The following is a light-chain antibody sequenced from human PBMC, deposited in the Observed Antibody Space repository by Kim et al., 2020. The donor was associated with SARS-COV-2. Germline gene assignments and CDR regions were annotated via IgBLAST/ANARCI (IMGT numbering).Light chain of an antibody. CDR2: LNSDGSH. J-gene: IGLJ2*01. V-gene: IGLV4-69*01. Sequence: QLVLTQSHSASASLGASVKLTCTLSSGHSSYAIAWHQQQPEKGPRYLMKLNSDGSHNKGDGIPDRFSGSSSGAERYLTISSLQSEDEADYYCQTWGTGSVVFGGGTQLTVL. CDR3: QTWGTGSVV. CDR1: SGHSSYA.